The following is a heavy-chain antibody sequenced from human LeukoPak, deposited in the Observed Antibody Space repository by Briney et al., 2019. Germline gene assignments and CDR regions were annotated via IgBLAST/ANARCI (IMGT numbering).Heavy chain of an antibody. CDR2: ISYDGSNK. CDR1: GFTFSSYG. D-gene: IGHD4-17*01. CDR3: ARGAGDYGDYFLDY. J-gene: IGHJ4*02. Sequence: GGSLRLSCAASGFTFSSYGMHWVRQAPGKGLEWVAVISYDGSNKYYADSVKGRFTISRDNSKNTLYLQMNSLRAEDTAVYYCARGAGDYGDYFLDYWGQGTLVTVSS. V-gene: IGHV3-30*03.